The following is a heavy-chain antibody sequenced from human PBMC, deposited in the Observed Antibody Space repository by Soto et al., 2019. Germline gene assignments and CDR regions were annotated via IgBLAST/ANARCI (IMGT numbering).Heavy chain of an antibody. V-gene: IGHV1-69*02. Sequence: QVQLVQSGAEVKKPGSSVKVSCKASGDTFSSYTISWVRQAPGQGLEWMGRIIPILDIANYAQKFQGRVTITADKSTITAYMELSSLRSEDTAVYYCAAGGHGAFDIWGQGTMVTVSS. J-gene: IGHJ3*02. CDR2: IIPILDIA. CDR1: GDTFSSYT. CDR3: AAGGHGAFDI. D-gene: IGHD1-26*01.